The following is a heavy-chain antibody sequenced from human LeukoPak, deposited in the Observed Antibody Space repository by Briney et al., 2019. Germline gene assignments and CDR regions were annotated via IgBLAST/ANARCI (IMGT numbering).Heavy chain of an antibody. CDR3: AREVSYYYDSSDYTSDAFDI. CDR1: GYTFTSYD. Sequence: ASVKVSCKASGYTFTSYDINWVRQATGQGLEWMGWMNPNSGNTGYAQKFQGRVTMTRNTSISTAYMELSSLRSEDTAVYYCAREVSYYYDSSDYTSDAFDIWGQGTMVTVSS. CDR2: MNPNSGNT. D-gene: IGHD3-22*01. V-gene: IGHV1-8*01. J-gene: IGHJ3*02.